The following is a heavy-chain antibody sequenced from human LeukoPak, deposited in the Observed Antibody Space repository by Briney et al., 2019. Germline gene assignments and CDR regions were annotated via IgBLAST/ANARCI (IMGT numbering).Heavy chain of an antibody. CDR1: GYTFTSYY. V-gene: IGHV1-46*01. CDR2: INPSGGST. D-gene: IGHD6-25*01. Sequence: ASVKVSCKASGYTFTSYYMHWVRQAPGQGLEWMGIINPSGGSTSYAQNFQGRVTMTRDTSTSTVYMDLSSLRSQDTAVYYCAREAIAAGKNFDYWGQGTQVTVSS. CDR3: AREAIAAGKNFDY. J-gene: IGHJ4*02.